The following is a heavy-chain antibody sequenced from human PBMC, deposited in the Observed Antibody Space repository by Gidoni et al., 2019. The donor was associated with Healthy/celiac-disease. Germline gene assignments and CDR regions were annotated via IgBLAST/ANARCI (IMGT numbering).Heavy chain of an antibody. CDR3: ARAKTTTTVTHYYYGMDV. J-gene: IGHJ6*02. Sequence: QVQLVESGGGLVKPGGSLRLSCADSVFPFSDYYMSWIRQAPGKGLEWVSYISSSGSTIYYADSVKGRFTISRNNAKNSLYLQMNSLRAEDTAVYYCARAKTTTTVTHYYYGMDVWGQGTTVTVSS. V-gene: IGHV3-11*01. CDR2: ISSSGSTI. D-gene: IGHD4-4*01. CDR1: VFPFSDYY.